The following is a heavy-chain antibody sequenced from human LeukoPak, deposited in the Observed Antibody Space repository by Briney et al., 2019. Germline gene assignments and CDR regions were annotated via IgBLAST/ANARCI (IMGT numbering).Heavy chain of an antibody. CDR3: ARVCSGGSCYPGGFDY. Sequence: ASVKVSCKASGYTFTSYGISWARQAPGQGLEWMGWISAYNGNTNYAQKLQGRVTMTTDTSTSTAYMELRSLRSDDTAVYYCARVCSGGSCYPGGFDYWGQGTLVTVSS. V-gene: IGHV1-18*01. CDR1: GYTFTSYG. J-gene: IGHJ4*02. CDR2: ISAYNGNT. D-gene: IGHD2-15*01.